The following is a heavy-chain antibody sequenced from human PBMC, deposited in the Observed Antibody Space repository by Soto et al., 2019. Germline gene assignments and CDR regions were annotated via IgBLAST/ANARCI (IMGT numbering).Heavy chain of an antibody. CDR1: GDSVSGNSGA. CDR2: TYYKSKLNN. CDR3: ARGWMAGTFDY. J-gene: IGHJ4*02. V-gene: IGHV6-1*01. Sequence: QVQLQQSRPGLVEPSQNLSLTCVISGDSVSGNSGAWNWIRQPPSRGLEWLARTYYKSKLNNEYAMSVKARITITPATSRTQFSRQLNSVTPEDTAVYYCARGWMAGTFDYWGQGTLVTVSS. D-gene: IGHD6-19*01.